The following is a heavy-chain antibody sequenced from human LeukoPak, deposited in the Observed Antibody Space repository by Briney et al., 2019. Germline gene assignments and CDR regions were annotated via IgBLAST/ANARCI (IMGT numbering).Heavy chain of an antibody. D-gene: IGHD6-13*01. J-gene: IGHJ4*02. CDR2: IKQDGSEK. CDR3: ATTLNVATAGYF. CDR1: GFTFSSYG. Sequence: GGSLRLSCAASGFTFSSYGMSWVRQAPGKGLEWVANIKQDGSEKYYVDSVKGRFTISRDNAKNSVYLEMNSLRAEDTATYYCATTLNVATAGYFWGQGTLVTVSS. V-gene: IGHV3-7*01.